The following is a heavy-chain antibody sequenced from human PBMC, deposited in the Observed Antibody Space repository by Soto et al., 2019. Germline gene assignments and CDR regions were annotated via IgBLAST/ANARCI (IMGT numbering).Heavy chain of an antibody. D-gene: IGHD4-17*01. CDR2: INHSGST. Sequence: SEMLSLTCAVYGGSFSGYYWTWIRQPPGTGLEWIGEINHSGSTNYNPSLKSRVTISVDTSKNQFSLKLTSVTAADTAVYYCARASTTVTTGDYYYYYGMDVWGQGTTVTVSS. CDR1: GGSFSGYY. J-gene: IGHJ6*02. CDR3: ARASTTVTTGDYYYYYGMDV. V-gene: IGHV4-34*01.